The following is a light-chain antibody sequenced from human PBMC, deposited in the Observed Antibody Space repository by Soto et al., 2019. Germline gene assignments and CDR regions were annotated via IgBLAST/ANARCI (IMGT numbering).Light chain of an antibody. CDR2: VNIDGSH. J-gene: IGLJ3*02. CDR3: QTWSTGGHWV. CDR1: SGHTTYA. Sequence: QSVLTQSPSTSASLGASVNLTCTLTSGHTTYAITWHQQQPEKGPRYLMRVNIDGSHSKGDGIPDLFSGSSSGAERYLTISNHQSDDEADYYWQTWSTGGHWVFGEGTKLTVL. V-gene: IGLV4-69*02.